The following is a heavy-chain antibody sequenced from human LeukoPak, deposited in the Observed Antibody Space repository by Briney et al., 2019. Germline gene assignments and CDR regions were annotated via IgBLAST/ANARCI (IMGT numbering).Heavy chain of an antibody. Sequence: SETLSLTCAVYGGSFSGYYWSWIRQPPGKGLEWIREINHSGSTNYNPSLKSRVTISVDTSKNQFSLKLSSVTAADTAVYYCARERGYSYGSADYWGQGTLVTVSS. V-gene: IGHV4-34*01. CDR1: GGSFSGYY. CDR3: ARERGYSYGSADY. J-gene: IGHJ4*02. CDR2: INHSGST. D-gene: IGHD5-18*01.